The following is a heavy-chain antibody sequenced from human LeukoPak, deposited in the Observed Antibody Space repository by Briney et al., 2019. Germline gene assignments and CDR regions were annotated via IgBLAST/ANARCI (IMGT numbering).Heavy chain of an antibody. D-gene: IGHD3-3*01. Sequence: PGGSLRLSCAASGFTFSSYAMSWVRQAPGKGLEWVSAISGSGGSTYYADSVKGRFTISRDNSKNTLYLQMNSLRAEDTAVYYCAKDGAPEDFWSGYYYYYYMDVWGKGTTVTVSS. V-gene: IGHV3-23*01. CDR3: AKDGAPEDFWSGYYYYYYMDV. J-gene: IGHJ6*03. CDR2: ISGSGGST. CDR1: GFTFSSYA.